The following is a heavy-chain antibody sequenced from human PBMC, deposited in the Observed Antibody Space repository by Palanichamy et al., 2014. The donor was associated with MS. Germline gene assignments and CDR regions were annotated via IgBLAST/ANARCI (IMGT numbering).Heavy chain of an antibody. Sequence: QINPEGVWSYAGETHTDPHADLHLLWVLTQHQKSGLGWIRQPPGKALEWLVINYWDDDKRFSPSLKNRLTITKDTSKSQVVLTMTDMHPVDTATYYCVHTGCGGDCLRSNYHYDVDVWGQGTTVTVSS. CDR3: VHTGCGGDCLRSNYHYDVDV. CDR2: NYWDDDK. D-gene: IGHD2-21*02. CDR1: VLTQHQKSG. V-gene: IGHV2-5*02. J-gene: IGHJ6*02.